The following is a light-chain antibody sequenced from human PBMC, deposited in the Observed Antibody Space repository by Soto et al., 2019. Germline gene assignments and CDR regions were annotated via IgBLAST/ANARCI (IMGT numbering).Light chain of an antibody. V-gene: IGKV3-15*01. CDR1: QSIRNN. Sequence: EIVMTQSAATLSVVPGERATLSCRASQSIRNNLAWYQQKPGQAPRLLIYRASTRATGIPARFSGSGSGTEFTLTISSLQSEDFAVYHCQQFNEWPRTFGPGTKVDIK. CDR3: QQFNEWPRT. J-gene: IGKJ3*01. CDR2: RAS.